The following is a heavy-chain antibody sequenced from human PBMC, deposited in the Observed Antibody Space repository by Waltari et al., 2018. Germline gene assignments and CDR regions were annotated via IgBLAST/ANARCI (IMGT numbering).Heavy chain of an antibody. CDR2: ISGSGGST. V-gene: IGHV3-23*01. Sequence: EVQLLESGGGLVQPGGSLRLSCAASGFTFSSYAMSWVRQAPGKGVGWVSAISGSGGSTYYADSVKGRFTISRDNSKNTLYLQMNSLRAEDTAVYYCANYYYDSSGSFDYWGQGTLVTVSS. J-gene: IGHJ4*02. CDR1: GFTFSSYA. CDR3: ANYYYDSSGSFDY. D-gene: IGHD3-22*01.